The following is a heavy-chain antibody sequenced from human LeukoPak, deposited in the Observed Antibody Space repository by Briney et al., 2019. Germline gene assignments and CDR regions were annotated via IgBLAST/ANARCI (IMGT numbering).Heavy chain of an antibody. CDR1: GFTFSNSA. Sequence: PGGSLRLSCAASGFTFSNSAMCWVRQAPGKRLEYVSAITTNGGSTYYADSVKGRFTISRDNSKNTLYLQMSSLTVEDTAVYYCSGYYCWGQGTLVTVSS. CDR2: ITTNGGST. J-gene: IGHJ4*02. D-gene: IGHD3-22*01. CDR3: SGYYC. V-gene: IGHV3-64D*06.